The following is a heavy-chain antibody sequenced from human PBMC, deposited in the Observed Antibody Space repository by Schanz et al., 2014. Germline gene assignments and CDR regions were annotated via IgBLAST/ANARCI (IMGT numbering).Heavy chain of an antibody. CDR1: GFTFSSYG. V-gene: IGHV3-21*01. D-gene: IGHD2-21*01. CDR3: ARGRSLGWCDY. CDR2: ISRSSSSI. J-gene: IGHJ4*02. Sequence: VQLVESGGGVVQPGRSLRLSCATSGFTFSSYGMHWVRQAPGKGLEWVSSISRSSSSIYYADSVKGRFTISRDNAKNSLYLQMHSLRAEDTAVYYCARGRSLGWCDYWGQGTLVTVSS.